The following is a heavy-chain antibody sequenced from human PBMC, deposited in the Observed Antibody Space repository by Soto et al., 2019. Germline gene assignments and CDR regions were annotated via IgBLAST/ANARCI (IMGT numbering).Heavy chain of an antibody. CDR3: ARLSATVVTPLYYGMDV. V-gene: IGHV1-69*02. CDR1: GYTFTSYY. Sequence: SVKVSCKASGYTFTSYYMHWVRQAPGQGLEWMGRIIPILGIANYAQKFQGRVTITADKSTSTAYMELSSLRSEDTAVYYCARLSATVVTPLYYGMDVWGQGTTVTVSS. J-gene: IGHJ6*02. CDR2: IIPILGIA. D-gene: IGHD4-17*01.